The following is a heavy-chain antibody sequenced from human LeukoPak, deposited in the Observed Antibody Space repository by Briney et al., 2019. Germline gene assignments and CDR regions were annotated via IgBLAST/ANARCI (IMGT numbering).Heavy chain of an antibody. V-gene: IGHV1-18*01. CDR1: GYTFTSYD. J-gene: IGHJ4*02. D-gene: IGHD4-17*01. CDR2: ISAYNGNT. Sequence: ASVKVSCKASGYTFTSYDINWVRQATGQGLEWMGWISAYNGNTNYAQKLQGRVTMTTDTSTSTAYMELRSLRSDDTAVYYCARSSYGDGFDYWGQGTLVTVSS. CDR3: ARSSYGDGFDY.